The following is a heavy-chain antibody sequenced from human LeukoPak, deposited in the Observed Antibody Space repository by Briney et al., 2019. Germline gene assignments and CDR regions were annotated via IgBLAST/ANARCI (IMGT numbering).Heavy chain of an antibody. V-gene: IGHV3-43*02. D-gene: IGHD3-22*01. Sequence: GGSLRLSCAAPVFSFDDYAIHWVRQAPGKGLEWVSLISGDGGSTFYAESVEGRFTISRDKSKNSLYLQMSSLRSDDTALYYCARESDSSGWYDSWGQGTLVTVSS. CDR3: ARESDSSGWYDS. CDR1: VFSFDDYA. J-gene: IGHJ5*01. CDR2: ISGDGGST.